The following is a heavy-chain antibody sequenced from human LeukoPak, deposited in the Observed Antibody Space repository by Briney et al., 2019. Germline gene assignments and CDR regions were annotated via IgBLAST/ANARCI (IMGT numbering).Heavy chain of an antibody. CDR3: ARGIYCGGDCYSGNWFDP. CDR2: MNPNSGNT. J-gene: IGHJ5*02. V-gene: IGHV1-8*01. Sequence: ASVKVSCRASGYTFTSYDINWVRQATGQGLEWMGWMNPNSGNTGYAQKFQGRVTMTRNTSISTAYMELSSLRSEDTAVYYCARGIYCGGDCYSGNWFDPWGQGTLVTVSS. CDR1: GYTFTSYD. D-gene: IGHD2-21*02.